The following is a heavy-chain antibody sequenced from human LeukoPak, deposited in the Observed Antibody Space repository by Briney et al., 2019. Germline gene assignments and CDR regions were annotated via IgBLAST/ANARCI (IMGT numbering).Heavy chain of an antibody. D-gene: IGHD2-15*01. V-gene: IGHV1-2*02. J-gene: IGHJ4*02. Sequence: ASVKVSCKASGYTFTGYYMHWVRQAPGQGLEWMGWINPNSGGTNYAQKFRGRVTMTGDTSISTAYMELSRLRSDDTAVYYCARSWRFCSGDSCYPIDYWGQGTLVTVSS. CDR1: GYTFTGYY. CDR3: ARSWRFCSGDSCYPIDY. CDR2: INPNSGGT.